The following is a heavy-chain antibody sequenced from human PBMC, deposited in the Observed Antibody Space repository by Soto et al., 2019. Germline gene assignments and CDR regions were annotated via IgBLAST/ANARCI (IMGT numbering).Heavy chain of an antibody. V-gene: IGHV1-18*01. CDR1: GYTFTNYG. J-gene: IGHJ5*02. Sequence: QVQVVQSGTEVKKPGASVKVSCKASGYTFTNYGISWVQQAPGQGLEWMGWISAYNGNTNYAQIFQGRVTLTTDTSTTTAYMELRSLRSDDTAVYYCARGDSSSGLDPWGQGTLVTVSS. CDR2: ISAYNGNT. CDR3: ARGDSSSGLDP. D-gene: IGHD6-6*01.